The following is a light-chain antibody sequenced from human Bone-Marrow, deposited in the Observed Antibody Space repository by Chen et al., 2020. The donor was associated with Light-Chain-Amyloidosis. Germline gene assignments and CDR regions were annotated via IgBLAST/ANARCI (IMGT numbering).Light chain of an antibody. CDR3: QVWDRSSDRPV. Sequence: SSVLTQPYSVSVAPGQTATTACGGNNIGSTSVHWYQQTPGQAPLLVVYDDSDRPSGIPERLSGSNSGNTATLTISRVEAGDEADYYCQVWDRSSDRPVFGGGTKLTVL. CDR1: NIGSTS. J-gene: IGLJ3*02. V-gene: IGLV3-21*02. CDR2: DDS.